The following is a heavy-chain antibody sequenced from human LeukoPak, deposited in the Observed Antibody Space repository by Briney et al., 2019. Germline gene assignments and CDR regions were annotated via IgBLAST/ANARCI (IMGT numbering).Heavy chain of an antibody. CDR2: INAGSGNT. CDR1: GYTFTSYA. Sequence: ASVKVSCKASGYTFTSYAMHWVRQAPGQRLEWMGWINAGSGNTKYSQKFQGRVTITRDTSASTAYMELSSLRSEDTAVYYCARDLGYCSGGSCPGCFDPWGQETLVTVSS. V-gene: IGHV1-3*01. CDR3: ARDLGYCSGGSCPGCFDP. D-gene: IGHD2-15*01. J-gene: IGHJ5*02.